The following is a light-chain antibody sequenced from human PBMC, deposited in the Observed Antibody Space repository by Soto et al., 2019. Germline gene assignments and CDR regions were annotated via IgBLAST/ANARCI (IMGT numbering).Light chain of an antibody. Sequence: EFVLTQSPGTLSLSPGERATLSCRASQTVRNNYLAWYQQKPGQAPRLLIYDASSRATGIPARFTGSGSGTEFTLTISSLQSEDFGVYYCQQYNDWPPITFGQGTRLEIK. CDR3: QQYNDWPPIT. J-gene: IGKJ5*01. CDR1: QTVRNN. V-gene: IGKV3-15*01. CDR2: DAS.